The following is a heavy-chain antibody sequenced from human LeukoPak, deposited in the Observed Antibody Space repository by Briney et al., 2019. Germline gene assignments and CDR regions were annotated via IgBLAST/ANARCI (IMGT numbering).Heavy chain of an antibody. D-gene: IGHD2-2*01. CDR2: ISGRGGST. V-gene: IGHV3-23*01. J-gene: IGHJ4*02. CDR1: GFTFRSYA. Sequence: GGSLRLSFAASGFTFRSYAMSWVRQAPGKGLEWVSAISGRGGSTYYADPVKGRFTTSRDNSKNTLYLQMNSLRAEDTAVYYCAKDERYCSSTSCLFDYWGQGTLVTVSS. CDR3: AKDERYCSSTSCLFDY.